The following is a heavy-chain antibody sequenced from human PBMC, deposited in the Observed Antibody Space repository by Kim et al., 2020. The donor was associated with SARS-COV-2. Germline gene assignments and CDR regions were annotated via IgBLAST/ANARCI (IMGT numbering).Heavy chain of an antibody. J-gene: IGHJ4*02. V-gene: IGHV3-48*02. CDR2: IRGTSDII. CDR1: GFSFNTYD. CDR3: ASGFFGIDH. D-gene: IGHD3-3*01. Sequence: GGSLRLSCAASGFSFNTYDMNWVRQAPGKGLEWVAYIRGTSDIIYYADSVRGRFTIFRDNAKNSLYLQMNRLRDEDTAVYYCASGFFGIDHWGQGTLVTVSS.